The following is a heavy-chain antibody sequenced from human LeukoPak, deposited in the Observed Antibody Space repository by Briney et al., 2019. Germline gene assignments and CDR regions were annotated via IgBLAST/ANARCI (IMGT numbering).Heavy chain of an antibody. CDR3: ARDKDWSFDN. D-gene: IGHD3/OR15-3a*01. J-gene: IGHJ4*02. Sequence: GGSLRLSCAASGFIFTSYSMNWVRLAPGKGLEWVAYITTSSSDINYADSVKGRFTISRDNAKNSLYLQMNSLRDEDTAVYYCARDKDWSFDNWGQGILVTVSS. CDR2: ITTSSSDI. V-gene: IGHV3-21*05. CDR1: GFIFTSYS.